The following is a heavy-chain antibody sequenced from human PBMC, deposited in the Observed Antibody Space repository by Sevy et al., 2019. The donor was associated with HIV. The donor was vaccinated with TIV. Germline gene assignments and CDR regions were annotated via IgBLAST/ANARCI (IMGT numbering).Heavy chain of an antibody. CDR2: IKEDGSES. D-gene: IGHD2-15*01. J-gene: IGHJ6*02. CDR1: GFTFNMYW. V-gene: IGHV3-7*01. CDR3: ARHCSGGSCYSLLPHYYYGMDV. Sequence: GGSLRLSCAASGFTFNMYWMTWVRQAPGKGLEWVANIKEDGSESNYLDSVKGRLPTSRDNAKESLYLQITSLRAEDTAVYYCARHCSGGSCYSLLPHYYYGMDVWGQGTTVTVSS.